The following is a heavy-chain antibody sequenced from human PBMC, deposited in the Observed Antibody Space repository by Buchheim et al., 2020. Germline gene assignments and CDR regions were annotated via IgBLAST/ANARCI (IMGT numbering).Heavy chain of an antibody. Sequence: QLQMLESGPGLVKPSETLSLTCTISGASVDTSIYYWGWIRPSPGKGLEWIGSIFYGGSTQYNPSFKSRVTISVDMSRNEFSLELTSVTAADTAVYFCAKSISWYFGDWGQG. J-gene: IGHJ4*02. CDR3: AKSISWYFGD. D-gene: IGHD3-3*02. V-gene: IGHV4-39*01. CDR1: GASVDTSIYY. CDR2: IFYGGST.